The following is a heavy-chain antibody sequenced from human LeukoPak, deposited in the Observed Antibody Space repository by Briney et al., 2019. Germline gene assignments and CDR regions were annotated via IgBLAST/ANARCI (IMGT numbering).Heavy chain of an antibody. Sequence: ASVKISCKVSGYTFTDYYMLWVQQAPGKGLEWMGLVDPEDGETIYAEKFQGRVTITADTSTDTAYMELSSLRSEDTAVYYCATLVEMATIDYWGQGTLVTVSS. V-gene: IGHV1-69-2*01. J-gene: IGHJ4*02. CDR3: ATLVEMATIDY. CDR2: VDPEDGET. D-gene: IGHD5-24*01. CDR1: GYTFTDYY.